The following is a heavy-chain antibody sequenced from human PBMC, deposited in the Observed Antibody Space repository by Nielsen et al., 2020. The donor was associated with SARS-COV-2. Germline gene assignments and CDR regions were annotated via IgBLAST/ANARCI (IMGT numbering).Heavy chain of an antibody. D-gene: IGHD3-10*01. Sequence: SLKISCAASGFTFDDYAMHWVRQAPGKGLEWVSGISWNSGSIGYADSVKGRFTISRDNAKNSLYLQMNSLRAEDTALYYCARDSFSPGSGSPNLYYYYYGMDVWGQGTTVTVSS. V-gene: IGHV3-9*01. CDR2: ISWNSGSI. CDR3: ARDSFSPGSGSPNLYYYYYGMDV. J-gene: IGHJ6*02. CDR1: GFTFDDYA.